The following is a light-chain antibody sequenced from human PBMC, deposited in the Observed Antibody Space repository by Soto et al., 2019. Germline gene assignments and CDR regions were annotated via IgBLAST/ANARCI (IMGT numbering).Light chain of an antibody. CDR1: SSAIGAYRS. J-gene: IGLJ1*01. Sequence: SVLAQPASLSGSPGQSITISCTGTSSAIGAYRSVSWFPGRPGTAPMRLISGVNYRPSGVSTRFSGFKSGNTAYLTISGLQVEDEAEYFCFSFTTSSTHVFGSGTKVTGL. CDR3: FSFTTSSTHV. CDR2: GVN. V-gene: IGLV2-14*01.